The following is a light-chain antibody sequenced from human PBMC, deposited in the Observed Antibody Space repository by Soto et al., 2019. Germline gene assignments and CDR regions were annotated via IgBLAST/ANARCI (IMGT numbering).Light chain of an antibody. CDR3: QQYGSSPPIT. J-gene: IGKJ5*01. V-gene: IGKV3D-20*01. CDR1: QSVSSSY. Sequence: EIVLTQSPATLSLSPGERATLSCVASQSVSSSYLAWYQQKPGLAPRLLIYDASSRATGIPDRFSGSGSGTDFTLTISRLEPEDFAVYYCQQYGSSPPITFGQGTRLENK. CDR2: DAS.